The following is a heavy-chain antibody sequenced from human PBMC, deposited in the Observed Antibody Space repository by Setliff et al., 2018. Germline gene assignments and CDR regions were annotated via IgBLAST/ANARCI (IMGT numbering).Heavy chain of an antibody. CDR3: TRGGERYHTAN. V-gene: IGHV4-4*02. D-gene: IGHD2-2*01. CDR1: GVSVNSLTW. J-gene: IGHJ4*02. CDR2: IYHDGNPKFNPSV. Sequence: SETLSLTCAVSGVSVNSLTWWSWVRQTPGKGLEWIGFIYHDGNPKFNPSVNYNPSLKSQITMSIDKSKNQFSLNLRSVTAADTAVYYCTRGGERYHTANWGQGALVTVSS.